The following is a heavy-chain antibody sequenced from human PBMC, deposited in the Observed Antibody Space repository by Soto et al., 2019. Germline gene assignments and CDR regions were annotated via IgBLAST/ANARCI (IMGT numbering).Heavy chain of an antibody. J-gene: IGHJ4*02. CDR2: ISSSSSTI. Sequence: GGSLRLSCAASGFTFSSYSMNWVRQAPGKGLEWVSYISSSSSTIYYADSVKGRFTISRDNAKNSLYLQMNSLRDEDTAVYYCARAYCSSTSCYEFDYWGQGTLVTVSS. V-gene: IGHV3-48*02. CDR1: GFTFSSYS. D-gene: IGHD2-2*01. CDR3: ARAYCSSTSCYEFDY.